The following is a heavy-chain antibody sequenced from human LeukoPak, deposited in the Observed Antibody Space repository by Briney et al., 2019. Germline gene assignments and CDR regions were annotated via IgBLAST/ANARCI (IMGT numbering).Heavy chain of an antibody. J-gene: IGHJ5*02. CDR3: ARDRQGLTAGAHNWFDP. D-gene: IGHD6-13*01. V-gene: IGHV1-2*02. CDR2: INPNSGDP. Sequence: GATVKHSCKASGYTFTDYYMHWVRQAPGQGLEWMGWINPNSGDPNYAQKFQGRVTMTRDTSITTAYMELRTLRSDDTAVYYCARDRQGLTAGAHNWFDPWGEGT. CDR1: GYTFTDYY.